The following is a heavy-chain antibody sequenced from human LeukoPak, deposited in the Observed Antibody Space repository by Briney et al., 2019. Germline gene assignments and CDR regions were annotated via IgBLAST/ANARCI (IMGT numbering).Heavy chain of an antibody. CDR1: GGSISRSSSY. V-gene: IGHV4-39*01. CDR2: AYFTGST. J-gene: IGHJ5*01. D-gene: IGHD3-3*01. CDR3: AKSGHSYHYTPGDFS. Sequence: STPLFLSCTVLGGSISRSSSYWACILQPPRKGLEWIRPAYFTGSTNYNRSFMTRVTVSLETSKNQFSLRLTSVTAADTAVYYCAKSGHSYHYTPGDFSWVHGPLVNVS.